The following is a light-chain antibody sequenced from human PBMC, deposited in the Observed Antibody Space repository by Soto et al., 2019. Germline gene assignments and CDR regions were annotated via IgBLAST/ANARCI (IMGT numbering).Light chain of an antibody. V-gene: IGKV3-11*01. CDR3: QQRTNWPPKLT. Sequence: EIVLTQSPATLSVSPGETATVSCRASQSMSKYLAWYQQKPGQTPRLLIYNASNRAAGIPARFSGSGSGTDFTLTIARLEPEDFAVYYCQQRTNWPPKLTFGGGTRVE. J-gene: IGKJ4*01. CDR1: QSMSKY. CDR2: NAS.